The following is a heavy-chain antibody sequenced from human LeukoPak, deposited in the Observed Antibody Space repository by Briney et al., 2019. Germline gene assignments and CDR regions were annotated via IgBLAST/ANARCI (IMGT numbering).Heavy chain of an antibody. CDR3: AKATVASSSSNWFDP. CDR1: GFPLSSYA. Sequence: GGSLRLSCAASGFPLSSYAMSWVRQAPGKGLEWVSGISGSNNSTYYADSVKGRFTISRDNTKNTLYLLMNSLRAEDTAVYYCAKATVASSSSNWFDPWGQGTLVTVSS. V-gene: IGHV3-23*01. J-gene: IGHJ5*02. CDR2: ISGSNNST. D-gene: IGHD4-11*01.